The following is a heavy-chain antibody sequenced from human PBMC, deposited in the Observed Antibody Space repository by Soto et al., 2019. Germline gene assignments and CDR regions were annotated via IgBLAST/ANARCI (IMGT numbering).Heavy chain of an antibody. Sequence: SHTCNFSGGPIISSSYYWVLTRQAPGQGLEWIGSVYYTGTTYYNPSLKSRVTISVDTSKKHFSLKVSSVTAADTAVYYCARRKVAYFISTYNRLDPWARRISVTVSS. CDR3: ARRKVAYFISTYNRLDP. V-gene: IGHV4-39*02. CDR1: GGPIISSSYY. J-gene: IGHJ5*02. CDR2: VYYTGTT. D-gene: IGHD2-2*01.